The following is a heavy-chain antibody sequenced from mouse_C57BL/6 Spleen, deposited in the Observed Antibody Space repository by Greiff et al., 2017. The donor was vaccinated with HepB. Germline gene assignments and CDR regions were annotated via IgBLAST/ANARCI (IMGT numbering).Heavy chain of an antibody. J-gene: IGHJ4*01. V-gene: IGHV5-17*01. CDR2: ISSGSSTI. Sequence: EVMLVESGGGLVKPGGSLKLSCAASGFTFSDYGMHWVRQAPEKGLEWVAYISSGSSTIYYADTVKGRFTISRDNAKNTLFLQMTSLRSEDTAMYYCARGLYYYGSSPYYAMDYWGQGTSVTVSS. CDR3: ARGLYYYGSSPYYAMDY. D-gene: IGHD1-1*01. CDR1: GFTFSDYG.